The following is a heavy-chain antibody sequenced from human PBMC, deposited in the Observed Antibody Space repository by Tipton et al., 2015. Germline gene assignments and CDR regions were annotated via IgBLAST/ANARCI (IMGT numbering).Heavy chain of an antibody. CDR2: IHYSGSI. D-gene: IGHD2-15*01. V-gene: IGHV4-59*12. Sequence: TLSLTCTVSGAFINSYYWNWIRQPPGKGLEWVGYIHYSGSINYNPSLKSRVTISVDTSKNEVSLMLNSVTAADTAVYYCARDHSSWWDWGQGTLVTVSS. CDR3: ARDHSSWWD. J-gene: IGHJ4*02. CDR1: GAFINSYY.